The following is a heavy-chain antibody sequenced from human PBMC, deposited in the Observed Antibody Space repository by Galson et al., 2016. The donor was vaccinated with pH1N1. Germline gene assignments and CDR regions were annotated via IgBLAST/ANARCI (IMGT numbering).Heavy chain of an antibody. CDR2: MYTSGIT. CDR1: GGSISSSIYY. CDR3: ARDRVALTGIFDY. D-gene: IGHD3-10*01. J-gene: IGHJ4*02. Sequence: TLSLTCTVSGGSISSSIYYWNWIRQPAGKGLEWIGRMYTSGITTYNPSLESRVSISVDTSKNQFSLRLSSVTAADTAVYFCARDRVALTGIFDYWGQGALVTVSS. V-gene: IGHV4-61*02.